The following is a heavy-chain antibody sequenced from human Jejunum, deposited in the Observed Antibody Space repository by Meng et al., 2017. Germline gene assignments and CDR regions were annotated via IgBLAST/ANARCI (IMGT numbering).Heavy chain of an antibody. D-gene: IGHD7-27*01. J-gene: IGHJ4*02. CDR3: ARDHWGSLDY. Sequence: QLHLQRSGPGLVRPSETLALICAVSGGSVSSSGYQWGWIRQPPGKGLEWIGYASTNYNPSLKSRVTISVDTSKNQFSLKLTSVTAADTAVYYCARDHWGSLDYWGQGVLVTVSS. CDR1: GGSVSSSGYQ. V-gene: IGHV4-61*08. CDR2: AST.